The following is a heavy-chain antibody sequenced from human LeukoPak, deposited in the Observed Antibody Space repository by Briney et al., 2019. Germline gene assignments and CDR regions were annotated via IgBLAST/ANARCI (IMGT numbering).Heavy chain of an antibody. V-gene: IGHV3-30*18. Sequence: PGRSLRLSCAASGFTFSSYGMYWIRQAPGKGLEWVAVISYDGSNKYYADSVKGRFTISRDNSKNTLYLQMNSLRAEDTAVYYCAKVRPDTAMVTSYFDYWGQGTLVTVSS. CDR2: ISYDGSNK. D-gene: IGHD5-18*01. J-gene: IGHJ4*02. CDR3: AKVRPDTAMVTSYFDY. CDR1: GFTFSSYG.